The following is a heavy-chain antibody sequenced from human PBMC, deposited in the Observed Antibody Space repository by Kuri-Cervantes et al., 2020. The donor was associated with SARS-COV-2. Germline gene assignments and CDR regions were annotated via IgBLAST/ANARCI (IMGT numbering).Heavy chain of an antibody. CDR2: ISDDGKKE. CDR3: AKDRFGVHDF. V-gene: IGHV3-30*18. D-gene: IGHD2-8*01. CDR1: GFTFSSYG. J-gene: IGHJ4*02. Sequence: GESLKISCAASGFTFSSYGMHWVRQAPGKGLEWVAVISDDGKKEKCVASGKGRFTISRDNSQNTLYLQVKSLKSEDTAMYYCAKDRFGVHDFWGQGTLVTVSS.